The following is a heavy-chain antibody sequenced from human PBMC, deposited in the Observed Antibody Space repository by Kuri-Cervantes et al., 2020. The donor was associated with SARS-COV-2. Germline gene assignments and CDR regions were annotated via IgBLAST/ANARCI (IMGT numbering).Heavy chain of an antibody. V-gene: IGHV4-38-2*02. D-gene: IGHD3-10*01. CDR3: ARELPTAGSYYYGSGANWFDP. Sequence: GSLRLSCTVSGYSISSGYYWGWIRQPPGKGLEWIGSIYHSGSTYYNPSLKSRVTISVDTSKNQFSLKLSSVTAADTAVYYCARELPTAGSYYYGSGANWFDPWGQGTLVTVSS. CDR1: GYSISSGYY. CDR2: IYHSGST. J-gene: IGHJ5*02.